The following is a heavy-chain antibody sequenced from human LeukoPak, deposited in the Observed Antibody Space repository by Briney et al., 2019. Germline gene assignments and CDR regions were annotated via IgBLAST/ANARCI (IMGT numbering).Heavy chain of an antibody. Sequence: GGSLRLSCAASGFTHSSHWMSCVSQAPGKGLEWVANIKQDGGEKYYVDSVKGRSTISRDNAKNSLYLQMNSLRAEDTAVYYCARDVSPGSLDMFDYWGQGTLVTVSS. CDR2: IKQDGGEK. CDR3: ARDVSPGSLDMFDY. CDR1: GFTHSSHW. V-gene: IGHV3-7*01. D-gene: IGHD5-12*01. J-gene: IGHJ4*02.